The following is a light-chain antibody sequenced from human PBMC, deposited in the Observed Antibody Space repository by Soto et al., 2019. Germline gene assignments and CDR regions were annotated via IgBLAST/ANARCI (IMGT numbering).Light chain of an antibody. CDR1: QSISTF. CDR2: DAS. Sequence: IVFTQSPATLSLSPGERATLSCRAGQSISTFLAWYQQKSGQAPRLLIYDASNRATGTPARFSGSGSGTDFTLTISSLEPEDSAVYYCQQRYVWLTFGGGTKVDIK. J-gene: IGKJ4*01. CDR3: QQRYVWLT. V-gene: IGKV3-11*01.